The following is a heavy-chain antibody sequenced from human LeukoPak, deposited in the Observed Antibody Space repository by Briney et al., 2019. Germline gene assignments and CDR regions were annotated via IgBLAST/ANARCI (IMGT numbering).Heavy chain of an antibody. Sequence: ASVKVSCKASGGTFSSYAISWVRQAPGQGLEWMGRIIPILGIANYAQKFQGSVTITADKSTSTAYMELSSLRSEDTAVYYCAREAVAGTRCLDYWGQGTLVTVSS. CDR3: AREAVAGTRCLDY. V-gene: IGHV1-69*04. J-gene: IGHJ4*02. D-gene: IGHD6-19*01. CDR1: GGTFSSYA. CDR2: IIPILGIA.